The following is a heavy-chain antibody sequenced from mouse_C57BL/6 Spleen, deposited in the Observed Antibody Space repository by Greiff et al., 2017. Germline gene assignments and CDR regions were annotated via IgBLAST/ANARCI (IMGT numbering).Heavy chain of an antibody. J-gene: IGHJ2*01. D-gene: IGHD1-1*01. CDR2: IYPGDGDT. Sequence: QVQLQQSGPELVKPGASVKISCKASGYAFSSSWMNWVKQRPGKGLEWIGRIYPGDGDTNYNGKFKGKATLTADKSSSTAYMQLSSLTSEDSAVYFCARSVSWYFDYWGQGTTLTVSS. CDR3: ARSVSWYFDY. CDR1: GYAFSSSW. V-gene: IGHV1-82*01.